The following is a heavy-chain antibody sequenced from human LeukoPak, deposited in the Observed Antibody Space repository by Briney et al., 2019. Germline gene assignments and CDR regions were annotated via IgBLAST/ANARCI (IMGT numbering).Heavy chain of an antibody. CDR3: ASELRGFYYYYYYMDV. J-gene: IGHJ6*03. CDR1: GGSISIYY. CDR2: IYYSGST. Sequence: SETLSLTCTVSGGSISIYYWNWIRQPAGKRLEWIGSIYYSGSTYYNPSLKSRVTISVDTSKNQFSLKLSSVTAADTAVYYCASELRGFYYYYYYMDVWGKGTTVTVSS. V-gene: IGHV4-4*07. D-gene: IGHD4-17*01.